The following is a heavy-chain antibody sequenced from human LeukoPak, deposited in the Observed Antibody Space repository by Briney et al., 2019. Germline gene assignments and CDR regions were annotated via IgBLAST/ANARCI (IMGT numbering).Heavy chain of an antibody. D-gene: IGHD3-22*01. V-gene: IGHV4-34*01. Sequence: PSETLSLTCALSGGSFSEYYGSWIRHPPGKGLEWSGEIRQRGSTNYNPSLKTRVSISLDTSKNQFSLKVTSVTAADTAFYYCARTYDTNGYTSDYWGQGALVTVSS. CDR3: ARTYDTNGYTSDY. CDR2: IRQRGST. J-gene: IGHJ4*02. CDR1: GGSFSEYY.